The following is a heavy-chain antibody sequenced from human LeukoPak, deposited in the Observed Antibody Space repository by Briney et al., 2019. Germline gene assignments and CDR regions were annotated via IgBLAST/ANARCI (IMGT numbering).Heavy chain of an antibody. V-gene: IGHV4-59*01. J-gene: IGHJ4*02. Sequence: SETLSLTCTVSGGSISNYYWGCIRQPPGKGLEWIGYVYYSGSTHYNPSLKSRVTISVDTSKNQFSLRLSSVTAADTAVYYCARDTEPESKEKHDYWGQGTLVTVSS. CDR2: VYYSGST. CDR3: ARDTEPESKEKHDY. D-gene: IGHD1-14*01. CDR1: GGSISNYY.